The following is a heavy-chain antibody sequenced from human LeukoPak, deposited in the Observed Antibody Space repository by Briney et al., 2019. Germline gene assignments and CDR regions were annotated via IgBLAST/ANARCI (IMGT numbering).Heavy chain of an antibody. CDR1: GFTFSSYA. J-gene: IGHJ4*02. Sequence: GGSLRLSCAASGFTFSSYAMSWVRQAPGKGLEWVSAISGSGGSTYYAGSVKGRFTISRDNSKNTLYLQMNSLRAEDTAVYYCAKVTYYYDSSGYSSGGYFDYWGQGTLVTVSS. CDR2: ISGSGGST. CDR3: AKVTYYYDSSGYSSGGYFDY. V-gene: IGHV3-23*01. D-gene: IGHD3-22*01.